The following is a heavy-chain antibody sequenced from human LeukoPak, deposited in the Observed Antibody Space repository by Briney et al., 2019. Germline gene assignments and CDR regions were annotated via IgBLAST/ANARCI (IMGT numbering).Heavy chain of an antibody. J-gene: IGHJ3*02. CDR2: IYHSGST. CDR1: GYSISSGYY. D-gene: IGHD3-16*02. V-gene: IGHV4-38-2*02. CDR3: ARAGGRYDYVWGSYRWKNAFDI. Sequence: SETLSLTCTVSGYSISSGYYWGWIRQPPGKGLEWIGSIYHSGSTNYNPSLKSRVTISVDTSKNQFSLKLSSVTAADTAVYYCARAGGRYDYVWGSYRWKNAFDIWGQGTTVTVSS.